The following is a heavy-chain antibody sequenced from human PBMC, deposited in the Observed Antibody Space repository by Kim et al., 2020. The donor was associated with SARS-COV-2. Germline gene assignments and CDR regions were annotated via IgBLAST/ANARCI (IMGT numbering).Heavy chain of an antibody. CDR1: GFAFSSYE. CDR2: ISYGGGKI. J-gene: IGHJ4*02. CDR3: ARGSYSVRGLIFDS. V-gene: IGHV3-48*03. D-gene: IGHD3-10*01. Sequence: GGSLRLSCAASGFAFSSYEMNWVRQAPGKGLEWVSHISYGGGKIYYADSVKGRFTISRDNAKNSLYLQMNSLTAEDTAVYYCARGSYSVRGLIFDSWGQG.